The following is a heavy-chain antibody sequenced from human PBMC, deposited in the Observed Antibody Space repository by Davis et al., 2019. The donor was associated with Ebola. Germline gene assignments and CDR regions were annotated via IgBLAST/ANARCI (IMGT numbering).Heavy chain of an antibody. CDR1: GYTFTNYG. J-gene: IGHJ5*02. V-gene: IGHV1-18*01. CDR3: ARDIAMILKGWFDP. CDR2: ISAYNGNT. Sequence: AASVKVSCKASGYTFTNYGINWVRQAPGQGLEWMGWISAYNGNTNYAQKFQGRVTMTTDTSTSTACMELRSLRSDDTAVYYCARDIAMILKGWFDPWGQGTLVTVSS. D-gene: IGHD3-22*01.